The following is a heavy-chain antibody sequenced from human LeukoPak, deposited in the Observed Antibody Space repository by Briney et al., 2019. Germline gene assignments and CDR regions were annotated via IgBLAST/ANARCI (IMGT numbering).Heavy chain of an antibody. CDR2: IYYRGST. V-gene: IGHV4-59*08. CDR3: ARHAGWWELRDAFDI. D-gene: IGHD1-26*01. Sequence: SETLSLTCTVSGGSISSYYWSWIRQPPGKGLEWIGYIYYRGSTNYNPSLKSRVTISVDTSKNQFSLKLSSVTAADTAVYYCARHAGWWELRDAFDIWGQGTMVTVSS. CDR1: GGSISSYY. J-gene: IGHJ3*02.